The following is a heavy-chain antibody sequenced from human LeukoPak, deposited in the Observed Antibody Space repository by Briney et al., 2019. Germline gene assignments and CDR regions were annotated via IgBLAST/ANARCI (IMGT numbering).Heavy chain of an antibody. Sequence: GASVKVSCKASGYTFSSYGVSWVRRAPGQGLEWMGWISVYNGNTNYAQNLQGRVTMTTDTSTSTAYMELRSLRSDDTAVYYCARTTPERQLEEFDFWGQGTLVTVSS. J-gene: IGHJ4*02. V-gene: IGHV1-18*01. CDR2: ISVYNGNT. CDR3: ARTTPERQLEEFDF. D-gene: IGHD6-13*01. CDR1: GYTFSSYG.